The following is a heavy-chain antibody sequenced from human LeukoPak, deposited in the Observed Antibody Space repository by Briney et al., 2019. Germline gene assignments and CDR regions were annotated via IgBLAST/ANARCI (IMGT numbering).Heavy chain of an antibody. J-gene: IGHJ6*04. CDR2: IKSDGSST. Sequence: SGGSLRLSCTTSGFSFSGYWMHWVRQAPGKGLVWVSRIKSDGSSTTYADSVKGRFTISRDNAKNSLYLQMNSLRAEDTAVYYCAELGITMIGGVWGKGTTVTISS. D-gene: IGHD3-10*02. CDR3: AELGITMIGGV. V-gene: IGHV3-74*01. CDR1: GFSFSGYW.